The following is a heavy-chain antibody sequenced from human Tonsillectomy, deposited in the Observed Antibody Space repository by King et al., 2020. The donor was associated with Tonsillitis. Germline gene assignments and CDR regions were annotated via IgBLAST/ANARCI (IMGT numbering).Heavy chain of an antibody. CDR3: VREYYGLLTGYYYAF. J-gene: IGHJ4*02. Sequence: EVQLVESGGGLVQPGGSLRLSCAASGFTSSNYWMHWVRQVPGKGLVWVSRISSDGRKTVYADSVKGRFTVSRENAKSTLSLQMDSLRAEDTAVYYFVREYYGLLTGYYYAFGGQGTLVTVPS. CDR2: ISSDGRKT. D-gene: IGHD3-9*01. V-gene: IGHV3-74*01. CDR1: GFTSSNYW.